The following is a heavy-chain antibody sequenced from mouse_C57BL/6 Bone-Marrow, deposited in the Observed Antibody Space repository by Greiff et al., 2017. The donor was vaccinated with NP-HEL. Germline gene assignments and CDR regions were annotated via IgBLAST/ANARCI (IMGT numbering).Heavy chain of an antibody. J-gene: IGHJ1*03. Sequence: EVKLQESGPGLVKPSQSLSLTCSVTGYSITSGYYWNWIRQFPGNKLEWMGYISYDGSNNYNPSLKNRISITRDTSKNQFFLKLNSVTTEDTATYYCARGGLCPDYYGSSHWYFDVWGTGTTVTVSS. CDR3: ARGGLCPDYYGSSHWYFDV. CDR2: ISYDGSN. CDR1: GYSITSGYY. D-gene: IGHD1-1*01. V-gene: IGHV3-6*01.